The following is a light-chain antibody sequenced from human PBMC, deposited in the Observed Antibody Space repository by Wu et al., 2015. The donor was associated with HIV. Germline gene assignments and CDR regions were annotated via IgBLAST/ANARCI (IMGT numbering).Light chain of an antibody. J-gene: IGKJ1*01. CDR3: QQYGSSPRT. V-gene: IGKV3-15*01. Sequence: EVVMTQFPATLSVSAGDRATLSCRASQSVNSKIAWYQQKPGQAPRLLVYGPSTRATGVPARSTGSGSGTDFTLTISRPEPEDFAVYYCQQYGSSPRTFGQGTKVEIK. CDR1: QSVNSK. CDR2: GPS.